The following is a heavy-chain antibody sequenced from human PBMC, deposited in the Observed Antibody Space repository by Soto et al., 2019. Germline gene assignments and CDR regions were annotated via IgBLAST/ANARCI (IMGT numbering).Heavy chain of an antibody. J-gene: IGHJ4*02. V-gene: IGHV4-59*01. CDR3: ARDNGYSYGYNLDY. Sequence: SETLSLTCTVSGGSISSYYWSWIRQPPGKGLEWIGYIYYSGSTNYNPSLKSRVTISVDTSKNQFSLKLTSVTAADTAVYYCARDNGYSYGYNLDYWGQGTLVTVSS. CDR1: GGSISSYY. D-gene: IGHD5-18*01. CDR2: IYYSGST.